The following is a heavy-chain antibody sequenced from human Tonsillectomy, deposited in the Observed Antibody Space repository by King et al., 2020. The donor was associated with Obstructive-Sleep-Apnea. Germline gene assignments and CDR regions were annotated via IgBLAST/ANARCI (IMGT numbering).Heavy chain of an antibody. J-gene: IGHJ6*02. D-gene: IGHD1-26*01. CDR2: ISTSSSYI. Sequence: VQLVESGGDLVKPGGSLRLSCAASGFTFSSYSMNWVRQAPGKGLEWVSSISTSSSYIYYADSVKGRFTISRDNAKNSLYLQMNSLRAEDKAVYYCARDGVGATVYYYGMDVWGQGTTVTVSS. CDR1: GFTFSSYS. V-gene: IGHV3-21*01. CDR3: ARDGVGATVYYYGMDV.